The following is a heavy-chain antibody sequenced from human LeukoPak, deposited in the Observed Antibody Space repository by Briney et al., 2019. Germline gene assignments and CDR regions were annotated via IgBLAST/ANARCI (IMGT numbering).Heavy chain of an antibody. CDR3: ARDPTTVTSGYFDY. Sequence: GGSLRLSCAASGFTFSSYSMNRVRQAPGKGLEWVSSISSSSSYIYYADSVKGRFTISRDNAKNSLYLQMNSLRAEDTAVYYCARDPTTVTSGYFDYWGQGTLVTVSS. CDR1: GFTFSSYS. V-gene: IGHV3-21*01. D-gene: IGHD4-17*01. CDR2: ISSSSSYI. J-gene: IGHJ4*02.